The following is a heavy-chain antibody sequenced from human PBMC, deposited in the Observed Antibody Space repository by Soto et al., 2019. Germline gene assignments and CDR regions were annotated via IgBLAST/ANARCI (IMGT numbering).Heavy chain of an antibody. CDR1: GGTFSSYA. V-gene: IGHV1-69*01. D-gene: IGHD3-22*01. CDR3: ARAERITMIVVVITNGAFDI. CDR2: IIPIFGTA. J-gene: IGHJ3*02. Sequence: QVQLVQSGAEVKKPGSSVKVSCKASGGTFSSYAISWVRQAPGQGLEWMGGIIPIFGTANYAQKFQGRVTITADESTSTAYMELSSLRSEDMAVYYCARAERITMIVVVITNGAFDIWGQGTMVTVSS.